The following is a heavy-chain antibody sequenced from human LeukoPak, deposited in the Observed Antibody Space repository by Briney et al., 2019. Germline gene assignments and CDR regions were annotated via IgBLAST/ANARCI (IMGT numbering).Heavy chain of an antibody. V-gene: IGHV4-30-4*08. D-gene: IGHD4-17*01. CDR2: ISYSGTP. CDR1: GGSINTANYY. Sequence: SETLSLTCNVSGGSINTANYYWTWIRQPPGKGLEWIGYISYSGTPYYNPSLNSRVTISLDTSKNQFSLRLNSATAADTAMYYCARDRYGDFEDYWGQGTLVTVSS. CDR3: ARDRYGDFEDY. J-gene: IGHJ4*02.